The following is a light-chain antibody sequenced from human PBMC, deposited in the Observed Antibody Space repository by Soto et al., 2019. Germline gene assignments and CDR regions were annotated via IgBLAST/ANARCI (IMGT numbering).Light chain of an antibody. CDR3: ASWDDSLNVVV. Sequence: QSVLTQPPSASGTPGQRVNISGSGSSSNVGRNTVSWYQQLPQTAPKLLIYNNNQRPSGVPDRFSGSKSGTSASLAISGLQSEDEADYYCASWDDSLNVVVFGGGTKLTVL. V-gene: IGLV1-44*01. J-gene: IGLJ2*01. CDR2: NNN. CDR1: SSNVGRNT.